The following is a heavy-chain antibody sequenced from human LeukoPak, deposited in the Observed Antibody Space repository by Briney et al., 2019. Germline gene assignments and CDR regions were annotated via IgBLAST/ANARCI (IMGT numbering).Heavy chain of an antibody. J-gene: IGHJ6*03. CDR3: ARASYCGGDCYSEEYYMDV. V-gene: IGHV4-39*07. Sequence: PSETLSLTCTVSGGSISSSSYYWGWIRQPPGKGLEWIGSIYYSGSTYYNPSLKSRVTISVDTSKNQFSLKLSSVIAADTAVYYCARASYCGGDCYSEEYYMDVWGKGTTVTVSS. D-gene: IGHD2-21*01. CDR1: GGSISSSSYY. CDR2: IYYSGST.